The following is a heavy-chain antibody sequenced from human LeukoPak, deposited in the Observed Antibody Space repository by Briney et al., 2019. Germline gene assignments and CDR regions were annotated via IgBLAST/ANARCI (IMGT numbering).Heavy chain of an antibody. CDR1: GFTFSSYG. CDR2: IWYDGSNK. D-gene: IGHD6-13*01. V-gene: IGHV3-33*06. CDR3: AKDSSSWDEPDY. J-gene: IGHJ4*02. Sequence: GGSLRLSCAASGFTFSSYGMHWVRQAPGKGLEWVAVIWYDGSNKYYADSVKGRFTISRDDSKNTLYLQMNSLRAEDTAVYYCAKDSSSWDEPDYWGQGTLVTVSS.